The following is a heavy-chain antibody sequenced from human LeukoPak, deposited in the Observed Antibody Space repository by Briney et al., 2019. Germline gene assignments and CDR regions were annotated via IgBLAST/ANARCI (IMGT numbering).Heavy chain of an antibody. Sequence: GGSLRLSCAASGFTFSNSWMHWVRQAPGEGPVWVSRINSDRRTTNYADSVKGRFTISRDNAKNTLYLQMNSLRAEDTAVYYCARAGYYRFDYWGQGTLVTVSS. D-gene: IGHD1-26*01. J-gene: IGHJ4*02. CDR1: GFTFSNSW. CDR2: INSDRRTT. CDR3: ARAGYYRFDY. V-gene: IGHV3-74*01.